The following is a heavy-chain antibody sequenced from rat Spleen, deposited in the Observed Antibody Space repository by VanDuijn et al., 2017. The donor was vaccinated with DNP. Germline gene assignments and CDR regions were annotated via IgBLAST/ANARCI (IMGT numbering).Heavy chain of an antibody. V-gene: IGHV5-27*01. CDR3: TRGGTYYFDY. D-gene: IGHD4-3*01. J-gene: IGHJ2*01. CDR1: GFSFRDYD. Sequence: EVQLVESGGGLVQPGRSLKLSCVASGFSFRDYDMAWVRQSPSKGLEWVACMSPTTLSSYYRDSVRGRFTVSRDDSTSTLYLQMDSLRSEDTATYYCTRGGTYYFDYWGQGVLVTVSS. CDR2: MSPTTLSS.